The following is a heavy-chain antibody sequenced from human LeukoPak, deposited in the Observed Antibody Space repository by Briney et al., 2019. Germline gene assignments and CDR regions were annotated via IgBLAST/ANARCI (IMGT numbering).Heavy chain of an antibody. J-gene: IGHJ5*02. CDR3: ARGSSPNWFDP. CDR2: ISAYNGNT. CDR1: GHTFTASG. Sequence: ASLKLSCTASGHTFTASGINWVRQAPGQGLEWMGGISAYNGNTNYAQKLQGRVTMTTETSTSTAYMELRSLRSDDTAVYYCARGSSPNWFDPWGQGTLVTVSS. V-gene: IGHV1-18*01.